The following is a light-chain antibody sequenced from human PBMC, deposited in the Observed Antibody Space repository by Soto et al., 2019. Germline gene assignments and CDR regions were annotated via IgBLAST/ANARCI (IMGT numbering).Light chain of an antibody. V-gene: IGLV1-44*01. J-gene: IGLJ3*02. CDR2: TNN. CDR1: SSNIGSNT. CDR3: AAWDDSLNGWV. Sequence: QSVLTQPPSASGTPGQRVTISCSGSSSNIGSNTVNWYQQLPGTAPKLLIYTNNQRPSGVPDRFSGSKSGTSASLAISGLQSEDEDDYYCAAWDDSLNGWVFGGGPKLTVL.